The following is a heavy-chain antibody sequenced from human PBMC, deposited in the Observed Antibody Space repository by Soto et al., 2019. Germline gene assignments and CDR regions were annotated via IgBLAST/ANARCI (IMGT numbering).Heavy chain of an antibody. Sequence: SSETLSLTCTVSGGSISSGGYYWSWIRQHPGKGLEWIGYIYYSGSTYYNPSLKSRVTISVDTSKNQFSLKLSSVTAADTAVYYCARDKRVYSYGYAQNWFDPWGQGTLVTLSS. V-gene: IGHV4-31*03. CDR3: ARDKRVYSYGYAQNWFDP. CDR1: GGSISSGGYY. CDR2: IYYSGST. J-gene: IGHJ5*02. D-gene: IGHD5-18*01.